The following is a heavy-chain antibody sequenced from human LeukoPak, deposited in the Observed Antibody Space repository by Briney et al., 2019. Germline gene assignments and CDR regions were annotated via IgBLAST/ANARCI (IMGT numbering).Heavy chain of an antibody. CDR1: GYTFTSYY. Sequence: ASVTVSCRASGYTFTSYYMHWVRQAPGQGLEWMGIIHPSGGSTSYAQKFQGRVTMTRDMSTRTVYMELSSLRTEDTAVYYCARGFPEVYYYERKAFDIWGQGTMVTVSS. D-gene: IGHD3-22*01. J-gene: IGHJ3*02. CDR2: IHPSGGST. V-gene: IGHV1-46*01. CDR3: ARGFPEVYYYERKAFDI.